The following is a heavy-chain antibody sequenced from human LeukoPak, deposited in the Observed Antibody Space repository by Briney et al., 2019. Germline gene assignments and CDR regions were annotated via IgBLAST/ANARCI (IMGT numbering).Heavy chain of an antibody. D-gene: IGHD2-2*01. CDR1: GGSISSYY. J-gene: IGHJ3*02. V-gene: IGHV4-59*01. CDR3: ARETSWLGGDAFDI. CDR2: IHHSGST. Sequence: PSETLSLTCSVSGGSISSYYWSWIRQPPGKRLEWIGDIHHSGSTHYNPSLKSRVTISMDTSKYQFSLKLSSVTAADTAVYYCARETSWLGGDAFDIWGPGTMVSVSS.